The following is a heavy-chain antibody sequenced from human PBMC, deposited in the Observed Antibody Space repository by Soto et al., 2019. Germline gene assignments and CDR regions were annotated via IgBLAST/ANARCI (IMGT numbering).Heavy chain of an antibody. V-gene: IGHV3-48*01. CDR1: GFTFSSYS. CDR3: ARDGGQWLNWFDP. CDR2: ISSSSSTI. D-gene: IGHD6-19*01. Sequence: EVQLVESGGGLVQPGGSLRLSCAASGFTFSSYSMNWVRQAPGKGLEWVSYISSSSSTIYYADSVKGRFTISRDNAKNSLYLQMNSLRAEDTAVYYCARDGGQWLNWFDPWGRGTLVTVSS. J-gene: IGHJ5*02.